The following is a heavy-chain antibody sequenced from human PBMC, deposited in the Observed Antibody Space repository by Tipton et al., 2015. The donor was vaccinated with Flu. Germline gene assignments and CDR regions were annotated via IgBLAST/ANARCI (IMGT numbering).Heavy chain of an antibody. CDR2: VHHSGST. D-gene: IGHD4-23*01. J-gene: IGHJ5*02. Sequence: TLSLTCAVSGYSLYSGYHWGWIRQPPGKGLEWLGNVHHSGSTDYNPSLRSRVIISLDPSKNQFFLNLRSVTAADTAVYYCAAVAGNGNWFDPWGQRTLVTVSS. V-gene: IGHV4-38-2*01. CDR3: AAVAGNGNWFDP. CDR1: GYSLYSGYH.